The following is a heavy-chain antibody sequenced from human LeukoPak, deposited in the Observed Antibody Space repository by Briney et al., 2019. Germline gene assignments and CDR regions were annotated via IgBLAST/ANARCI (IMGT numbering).Heavy chain of an antibody. V-gene: IGHV7-4-1*02. CDR1: GYTFISYT. Sequence: ASVKVSCKASGYTFISYTINWVRQAPGQGLEWMGWINTNTGDPAYAQDFRGRFASSMDKSVSTSYLHISGLRTEDTAVYYCARSSRGVIGLLDFWGRGTLVTVSS. CDR2: INTNTGDP. J-gene: IGHJ4*02. D-gene: IGHD3-10*01. CDR3: ARSSRGVIGLLDF.